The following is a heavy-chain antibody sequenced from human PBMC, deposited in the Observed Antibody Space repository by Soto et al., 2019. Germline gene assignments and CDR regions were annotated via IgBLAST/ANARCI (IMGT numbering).Heavy chain of an antibody. V-gene: IGHV1-18*01. CDR2: ITAYYGNT. CDR3: ARDPWGAIPANVDH. D-gene: IGHD7-27*01. Sequence: QVQLVQSGAEVKKPGASVKVSCKASGYTFTNYGISWVRQAPGQGLEWLGRITAYYGNTNYAQKFQGRITMTTDTSTGTAYMELRSLRSDDTAIYYCARDPWGAIPANVDHWGQGTLVTVSS. J-gene: IGHJ4*02. CDR1: GYTFTNYG.